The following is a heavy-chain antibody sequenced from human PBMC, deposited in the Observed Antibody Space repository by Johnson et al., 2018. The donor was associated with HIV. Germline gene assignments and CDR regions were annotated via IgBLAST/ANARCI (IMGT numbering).Heavy chain of an antibody. CDR2: ISYDGNNK. J-gene: IGHJ3*02. Sequence: QVQLVESGGGLVQPGGSLRLSCAASGFTFSSYGMHWVRQAPGKGLEWVAVISYDGNNKYYADSVKGRFTISRDNSKNTLYLQMNSLRAEDTAVYYCAKEGSGYFHAFEIWGQGTMVTVSS. CDR3: AKEGSGYFHAFEI. D-gene: IGHD3-22*01. CDR1: GFTFSSYG. V-gene: IGHV3-30*18.